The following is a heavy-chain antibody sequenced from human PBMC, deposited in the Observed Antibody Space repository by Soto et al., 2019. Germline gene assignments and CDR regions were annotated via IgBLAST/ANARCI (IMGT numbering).Heavy chain of an antibody. CDR3: ARIEDPYYYDSSGYYAPYAFDI. D-gene: IGHD3-22*01. Sequence: PGGSLRLSCAASGFTFSTYSINWVRQAPGKGLEWVSFISSSSSYIYYADSVKGRFTISRDNAKNSLYLQMNSLRAEDTAVYYCARIEDPYYYDSSGYYAPYAFDIWGQGTMVTVSS. CDR1: GFTFSTYS. CDR2: ISSSSSYI. V-gene: IGHV3-21*01. J-gene: IGHJ3*02.